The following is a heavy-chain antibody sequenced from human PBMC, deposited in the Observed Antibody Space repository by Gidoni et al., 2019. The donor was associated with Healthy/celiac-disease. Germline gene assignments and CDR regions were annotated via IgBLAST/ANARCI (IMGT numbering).Heavy chain of an antibody. CDR3: ARSTGGQWLVNPFDY. J-gene: IGHJ4*02. V-gene: IGHV4-61*01. CDR1: GGSVSSGSYY. D-gene: IGHD6-19*01. Sequence: QVQLQESGPGLVKPSETLSLTCTVSGGSVSSGSYYWIWIRQPPGKGLEWIGYIYYSGSTNYNPSLKSRVTISVDTSKNQFSLKLSSVTAADTAVYYCARSTGGQWLVNPFDYWGQGTLVTVSS. CDR2: IYYSGST.